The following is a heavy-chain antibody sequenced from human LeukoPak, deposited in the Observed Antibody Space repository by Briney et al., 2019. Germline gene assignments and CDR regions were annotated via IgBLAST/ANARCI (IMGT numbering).Heavy chain of an antibody. CDR1: GDSISSGGYY. Sequence: SETLSLTCTVSGDSISSGGYYWSWIRQPPGKGLEWIGYIYHSGSTYYNPSLKSRVTISVDRSKNQFSLKLSSVTAADTAVYYCARDRPLYYFDYWGQGTLVTVSS. J-gene: IGHJ4*02. D-gene: IGHD6-6*01. CDR2: IYHSGST. CDR3: ARDRPLYYFDY. V-gene: IGHV4-30-2*01.